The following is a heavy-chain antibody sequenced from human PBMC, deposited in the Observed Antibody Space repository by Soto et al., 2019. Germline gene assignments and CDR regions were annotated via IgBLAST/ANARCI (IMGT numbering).Heavy chain of an antibody. Sequence: PGESLKISCKGSGYSFTSYWISWVRQMPGKGLEWMGRIDPSDSYTNYSPSFQGHVTISADKSISTAYLQWSSLKASDTAMYNCAILPYCSGGSCYSGQHPIDYWGQGTLVTGLL. D-gene: IGHD2-15*01. CDR1: GYSFTSYW. J-gene: IGHJ4*02. CDR3: AILPYCSGGSCYSGQHPIDY. CDR2: IDPSDSYT. V-gene: IGHV5-10-1*01.